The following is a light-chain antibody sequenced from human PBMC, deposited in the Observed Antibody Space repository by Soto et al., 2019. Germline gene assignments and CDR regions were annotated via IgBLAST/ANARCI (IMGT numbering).Light chain of an antibody. CDR3: QQYNNWPGT. J-gene: IGKJ1*01. CDR1: QSLSSSY. Sequence: EIALTQSPATLALSPGERATLSCGASQSLSSSYLAWYQQKPGLAPRLLIYDASSRATGIPDRFSGSGSGTEFTLTISSLQSEDFAVYYCQQYNNWPGTFGQGTKVDI. V-gene: IGKV3D-20*01. CDR2: DAS.